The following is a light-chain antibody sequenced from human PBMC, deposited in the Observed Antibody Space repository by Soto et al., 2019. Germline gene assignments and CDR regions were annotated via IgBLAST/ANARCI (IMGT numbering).Light chain of an antibody. CDR1: SSDVGGYNY. CDR3: SSYTSSSTLHWV. CDR2: EVS. V-gene: IGLV2-14*01. J-gene: IGLJ3*02. Sequence: QSVLTQPASVSGSPGQSITISCTGTSSDVGGYNYVSWYQQHPGKAPKLMIYEVSNRPSGVSNRFSGSKSCNTASLTISGLQAEEEADYYGSSYTSSSTLHWVFGGGTKLTVL.